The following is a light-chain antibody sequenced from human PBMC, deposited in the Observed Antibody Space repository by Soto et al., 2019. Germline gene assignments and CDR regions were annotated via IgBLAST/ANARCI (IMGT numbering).Light chain of an antibody. CDR3: QLYYSTPLT. CDR2: WAS. J-gene: IGKJ4*01. CDR1: QSVLYSSNNKNY. V-gene: IGKV4-1*01. Sequence: DIVMTQSPDSLAVSLGERATINCKSSQSVLYSSNNKNYLAWYQQKPGQPPKLLIYWASTRESGVPDRFSGSGSGTDFTLTISSLQAEDVAVYYCQLYYSTPLTFVVGTKVEIK.